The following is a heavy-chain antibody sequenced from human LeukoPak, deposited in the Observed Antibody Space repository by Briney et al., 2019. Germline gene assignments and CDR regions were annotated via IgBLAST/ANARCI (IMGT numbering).Heavy chain of an antibody. J-gene: IGHJ4*02. CDR1: GFTVSSNY. Sequence: GGSLRLSCAASGFTVSSNYMSWVRQAPGKGLEWVSVIYSGGSTYYADSVKGRFTISRDNSKNTLYLQMNSLRAEDTAVYYCARELYGSGSSHFDYWGQGTLVTVSS. CDR2: IYSGGST. CDR3: ARELYGSGSSHFDY. V-gene: IGHV3-66*01. D-gene: IGHD3-10*01.